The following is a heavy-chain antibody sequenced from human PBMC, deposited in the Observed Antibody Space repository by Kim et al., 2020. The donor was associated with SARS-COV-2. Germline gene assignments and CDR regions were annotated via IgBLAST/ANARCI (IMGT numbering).Heavy chain of an antibody. D-gene: IGHD3-3*01. J-gene: IGHJ6*03. Sequence: SETLSLTCTVSGGSISSYYWSWIRQPQGKGLERIGYIYYSGSTNYNPSLKRRVTISVYTSKKQFSFKLSSVTAPDTAVYYCASERLLYRRGIHYYYIDVWGKGTTVTVSS. CDR2: IYYSGST. CDR3: ASERLLYRRGIHYYYIDV. V-gene: IGHV4-59*01. CDR1: GGSISSYY.